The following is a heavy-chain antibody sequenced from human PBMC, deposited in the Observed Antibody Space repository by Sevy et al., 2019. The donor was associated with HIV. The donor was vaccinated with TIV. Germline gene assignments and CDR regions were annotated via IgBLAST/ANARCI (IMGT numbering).Heavy chain of an antibody. J-gene: IGHJ4*02. CDR3: ARDKRAVVVPAATFDY. Sequence: GGSLRLSCAASGFTFSSYAMHWVRQAPGKGLEWVAVISYDGSNKYYADSVKGRFTISRDNSKSTLYLQMNSLRAEETAVYYCARDKRAVVVPAATFDYWGQGTLVTVSS. CDR2: ISYDGSNK. CDR1: GFTFSSYA. D-gene: IGHD2-2*01. V-gene: IGHV3-30-3*01.